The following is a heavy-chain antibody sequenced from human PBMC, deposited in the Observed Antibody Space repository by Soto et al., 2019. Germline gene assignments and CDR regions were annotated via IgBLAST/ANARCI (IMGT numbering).Heavy chain of an antibody. CDR2: INYSGFS. Sequence: SETLSLTCSFSGDSVTSHYLTWIRQSPEKGLEWIGYINYSGFSHYNPSLKSRLTISVDTSKNQFSLKLSSVTAADTAVYYCARGRRIAVAVSKTNRFDPWGQGTLVTVS. V-gene: IGHV4-59*02. J-gene: IGHJ5*02. CDR3: ARGRRIAVAVSKTNRFDP. D-gene: IGHD6-19*01. CDR1: GDSVTSHY.